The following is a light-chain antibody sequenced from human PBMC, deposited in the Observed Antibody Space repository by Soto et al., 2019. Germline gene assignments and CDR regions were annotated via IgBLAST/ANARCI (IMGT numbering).Light chain of an antibody. Sequence: IVLTKSPGTLSLSPGERATLSCRASQSVSSNYLAWYQRKPGQAPRPLIYGASSRATGIPDRFSGSGAGTDFTLTISRLESEDFAVYYCQQYGSSPWTFGQGTKVEIK. CDR1: QSVSSNY. J-gene: IGKJ1*01. CDR2: GAS. V-gene: IGKV3-20*01. CDR3: QQYGSSPWT.